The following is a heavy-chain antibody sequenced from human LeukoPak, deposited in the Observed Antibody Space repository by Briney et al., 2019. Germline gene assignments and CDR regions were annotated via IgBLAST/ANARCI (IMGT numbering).Heavy chain of an antibody. D-gene: IGHD3-22*01. CDR3: ARDRDSSGYYDWFDP. J-gene: IGHJ5*02. CDR2: INSDGSST. CDR1: GVTFTSYW. V-gene: IGHV3-74*01. Sequence: GGSLRLSCAASGVTFTSYWMHWVRQAPGKGLVWVSRINSDGSSTSYADSVKGRFTISIDNAKNTLYLQMNSLRAEETAVYYCARDRDSSGYYDWFDPWGQGTLVTVSS.